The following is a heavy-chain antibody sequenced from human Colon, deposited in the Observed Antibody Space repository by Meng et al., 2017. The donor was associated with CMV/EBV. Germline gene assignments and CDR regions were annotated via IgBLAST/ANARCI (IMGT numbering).Heavy chain of an antibody. CDR1: GFTFSSYA. J-gene: IGHJ6*02. CDR2: LSYDGSNK. V-gene: IGHV3-30-3*01. Sequence: GGSLRLSCAASGFTFSSYAMHWVRQAPGKGLEWVAVLSYDGSNKYYADSVKGRFTISRDNSKNTLYLQMNSLRAEDTAVYYCARRPSHYYGMDVWGQGTTVTVSS. CDR3: ARRPSHYYGMDV.